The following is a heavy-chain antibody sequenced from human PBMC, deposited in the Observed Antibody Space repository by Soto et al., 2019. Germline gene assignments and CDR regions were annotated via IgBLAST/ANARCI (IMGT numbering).Heavy chain of an antibody. D-gene: IGHD3-22*01. V-gene: IGHV3-64*01. J-gene: IGHJ4*02. Sequence: EVQLVESGGGLVQPGGSLRLSCAASGFTFSSYAMHWVRQAPGKGLEYVSAISSNGGSTYYANSVKGRFTISRDNSKNTLYLQMGSLRAEDRAVYYCAIITMIVVVMYYWGQGTLVTVSS. CDR2: ISSNGGST. CDR1: GFTFSSYA. CDR3: AIITMIVVVMYY.